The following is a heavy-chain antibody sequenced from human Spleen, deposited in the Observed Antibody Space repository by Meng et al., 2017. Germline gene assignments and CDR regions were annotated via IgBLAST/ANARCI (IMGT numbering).Heavy chain of an antibody. D-gene: IGHD1-14*01. CDR1: GGSISSSNW. V-gene: IGHV4-4*02. J-gene: IGHJ4*02. CDR3: ARDPTGGEDHQRV. CDR2: IYHSGIT. Sequence: QVLLQESGPGLVKPSGTLSLTFAVSGGSISSSNWWSWVPQPPGKGLEWIGKIYHSGITIYNPSLKSRVTMSVDNSKNQFSLKLNSMTAADTAVYYCARDPTGGEDHQRVWGQGTLVTVSS.